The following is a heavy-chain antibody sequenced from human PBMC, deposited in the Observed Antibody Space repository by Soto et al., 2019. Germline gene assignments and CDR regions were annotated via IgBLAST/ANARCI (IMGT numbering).Heavy chain of an antibody. V-gene: IGHV1-3*05. CDR2: INAGNGNT. CDR1: GYTFTSYA. CDR3: ERRIVVVTALDY. J-gene: IGHJ4*02. Sequence: QVQLVQSGAEEKKPGASVKVSCKASGYTFTSYAMHWVRQAPGQRLEWMGWINAGNGNTKYSQKFQGRVTNTRDTSASTAYMELSSVRSEDTAVYYCERRIVVVTALDYWGQGPRVTVSS. D-gene: IGHD2-21*02.